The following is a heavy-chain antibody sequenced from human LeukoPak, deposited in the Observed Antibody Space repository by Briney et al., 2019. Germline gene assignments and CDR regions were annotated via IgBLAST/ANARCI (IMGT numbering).Heavy chain of an antibody. V-gene: IGHV3-21*01. CDR1: GFTFSSYS. Sequence: GGSLRLSCAASGFTFSSYSMNWVRQAPGKGLEWVSSISSSSSYIYYADSVKGRFTISRDNAKNSLYLQMNSLRAGDTAVYYCARVDFYYDSSGALGYWGQGTLVTVSS. CDR2: ISSSSSYI. CDR3: ARVDFYYDSSGALGY. D-gene: IGHD3-22*01. J-gene: IGHJ4*02.